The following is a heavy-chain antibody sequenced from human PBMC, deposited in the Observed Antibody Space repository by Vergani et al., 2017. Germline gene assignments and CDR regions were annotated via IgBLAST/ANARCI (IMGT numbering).Heavy chain of an antibody. CDR3: LRDRGLWSGVRCYTEAWDY. J-gene: IGHJ4*02. CDR1: GFALNRHA. D-gene: IGHD2-2*02. V-gene: IGHV3-30-3*01. Sequence: QVQLVESGGGVVQPGTSLRLSCVVSGFALNRHAMYWVRQAPGKGLEWVVGISFDGTNEYYPDLVKGRFTSSRDIAKKHLYLQVRSLRLEDTGVYQCLRDRGLWSGVRCYTEAWDYWGQGTPVTVSS. CDR2: ISFDGTNE.